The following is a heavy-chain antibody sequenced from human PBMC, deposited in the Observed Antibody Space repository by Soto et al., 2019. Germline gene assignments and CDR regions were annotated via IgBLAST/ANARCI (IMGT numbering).Heavy chain of an antibody. CDR1: GYTVTSYG. J-gene: IGHJ6*03. CDR2: ISAYNGNT. V-gene: IGHV1-18*01. Sequence: GASVKVSCKSSGYTVTSYGISWVRQAPGQGLEWMGWISAYNGNTNYAQKLQGRVTMTTDTSTSTAYMELRSLRSDDTAVYYCARDKGGYDYSYYYYYMDVWGKGTTVTVSS. CDR3: ARDKGGYDYSYYYYYMDV. D-gene: IGHD5-12*01.